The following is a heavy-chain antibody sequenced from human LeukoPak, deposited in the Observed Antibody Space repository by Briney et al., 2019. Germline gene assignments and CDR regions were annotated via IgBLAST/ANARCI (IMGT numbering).Heavy chain of an antibody. J-gene: IGHJ4*02. CDR2: IYPGDSDT. D-gene: IGHD6-13*01. CDR1: GSSFTSYW. Sequence: GEPLKFSCQGSGSSFTSYWIGGVRQMPGKGLEWMGIIYPGDSDTSYSPSFQGQVTISADTSISTAYLQWSRLKASDTAMDYWARTISSSWPYFDYWGQGTLVTVSS. V-gene: IGHV5-51*01. CDR3: ARTISSSWPYFDY.